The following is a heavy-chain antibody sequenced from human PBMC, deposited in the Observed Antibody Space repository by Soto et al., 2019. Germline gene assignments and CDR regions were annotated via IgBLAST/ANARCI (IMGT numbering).Heavy chain of an antibody. CDR1: GGTFSSYT. CDR2: IIPILGIA. Sequence: QVQLVQSGAEVKKPGSSVKVSCKASGGTFSSYTISWVRQAPGQGLEWMGRIIPILGIANYAQKFQGRVTITADESTSTAYRELSSLRSEDTAVYYCAREARSSGGWIDYWGQGTLVTVSS. V-gene: IGHV1-69*08. J-gene: IGHJ4*02. CDR3: AREARSSGGWIDY. D-gene: IGHD6-25*01.